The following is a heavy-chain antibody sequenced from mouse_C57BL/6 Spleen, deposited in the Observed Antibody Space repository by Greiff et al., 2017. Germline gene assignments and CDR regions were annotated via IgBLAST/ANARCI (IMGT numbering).Heavy chain of an antibody. J-gene: IGHJ1*03. CDR3: TRVYGSSYGYFDV. CDR1: GFTFSSYA. CDR2: ISSGGDYI. D-gene: IGHD1-1*01. V-gene: IGHV5-9-1*02. Sequence: EVKVEESGEGLVKPGGSLKLSCAASGFTFSSYAMSWVRQTPEKRLEWVAYISSGGDYIYYADTVKGRFTISRDNARNTLYLQMSSLKSEDTAMYYCTRVYGSSYGYFDVWGTGTTVTVSS.